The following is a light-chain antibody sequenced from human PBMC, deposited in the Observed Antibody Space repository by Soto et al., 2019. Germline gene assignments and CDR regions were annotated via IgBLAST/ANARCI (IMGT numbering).Light chain of an antibody. J-gene: IGLJ2*01. Sequence: QPVLTQSPSASASLGASVKLTCTLSSGHTSYAIAWHQQQPEKGPRYLMKLSSDGSHFKGDGIPDRFSGSSSGAERYLTISSLHSEDEADYYCQTWGTGTVVFGGGTKLTVL. CDR2: LSSDGSH. V-gene: IGLV4-69*01. CDR1: SGHTSYA. CDR3: QTWGTGTVV.